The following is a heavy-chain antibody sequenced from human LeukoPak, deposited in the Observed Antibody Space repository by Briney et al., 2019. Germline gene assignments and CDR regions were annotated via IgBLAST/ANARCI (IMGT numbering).Heavy chain of an antibody. CDR1: GFTLSDYA. J-gene: IGHJ4*02. Sequence: GGSLRLSCEASGFTLSDYAMSWVRQAPGKGLFWVSVVSGSGASTYYADSVRGRFTVSRDNSRNTLYLEMNSLRGEDTAVYYCARLARCSGGNCYLGVYYFDFWGQGTLATVSS. CDR2: VSGSGAST. CDR3: ARLARCSGGNCYLGVYYFDF. D-gene: IGHD2-15*01. V-gene: IGHV3-23*01.